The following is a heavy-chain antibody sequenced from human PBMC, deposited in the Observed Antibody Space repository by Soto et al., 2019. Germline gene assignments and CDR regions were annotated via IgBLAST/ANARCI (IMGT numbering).Heavy chain of an antibody. CDR2: ISIVGSNK. CDR3: ARDDDDFGDYADY. CDR1: GFIFGNHV. V-gene: IGHV3-30-3*01. J-gene: IGHJ4*02. D-gene: IGHD4-17*01. Sequence: ESGGGVVHPGRSLSLSCAASGFIFGNHVMHWVRQAPGKGLEWVSFISIVGSNKFYADSVKGRFTISRDNSKNTLYLQMDRLVVEDTGVYYCARDDDDFGDYADYWGQGTLVTVSS.